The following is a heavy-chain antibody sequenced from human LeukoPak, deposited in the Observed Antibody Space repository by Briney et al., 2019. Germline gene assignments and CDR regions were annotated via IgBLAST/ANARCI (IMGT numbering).Heavy chain of an antibody. CDR3: TTGDGVEDGYNEPFDY. Sequence: GGSLRLSCAASVFTFSNAWMSWVRQAPGKGLEWVGRIKSKTDGGTTDYAAPVKGRFTISRDDTKNTLYLQMNSLKTEDTAVYYCTTGDGVEDGYNEPFDYWGQGTLVTVSS. J-gene: IGHJ4*02. CDR1: VFTFSNAW. D-gene: IGHD5-24*01. V-gene: IGHV3-15*01. CDR2: IKSKTDGGTT.